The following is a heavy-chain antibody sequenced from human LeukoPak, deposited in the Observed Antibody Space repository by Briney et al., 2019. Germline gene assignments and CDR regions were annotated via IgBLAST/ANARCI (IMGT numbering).Heavy chain of an antibody. CDR3: AKDSRVVGATAFDY. Sequence: GRSLTLSCAASGFTFNSFAMHWARQAPGKGLEWVAAISYDGDIQYYADSVKGRFTISRDNSKNTLYLQMNSLRADDTAVYYCAKDSRVVGATAFDYWGQGTLVSVSS. J-gene: IGHJ4*02. CDR1: GFTFNSFA. V-gene: IGHV3-30*18. D-gene: IGHD1-26*01. CDR2: ISYDGDIQ.